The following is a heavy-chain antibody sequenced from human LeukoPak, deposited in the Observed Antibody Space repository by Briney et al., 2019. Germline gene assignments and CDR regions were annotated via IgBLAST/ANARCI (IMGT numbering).Heavy chain of an antibody. J-gene: IGHJ3*02. V-gene: IGHV1-69*05. CDR1: GGTFSSYA. Sequence: SVKVSCKASGGTFSSYAISWVRQAPGQGLEWMGGIIPIFGAANYAQKFQGRVTITTDESTSTAYMELSSLRSEDTAVYYCARALYYDFWSGCYDAFDIWGQGTMVTVSS. CDR2: IIPIFGAA. CDR3: ARALYYDFWSGCYDAFDI. D-gene: IGHD3-3*01.